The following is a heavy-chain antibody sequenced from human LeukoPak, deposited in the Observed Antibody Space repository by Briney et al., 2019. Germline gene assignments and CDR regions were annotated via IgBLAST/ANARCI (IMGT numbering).Heavy chain of an antibody. Sequence: ASVKVSCKAPGGTFSRYAISWVRQAPGQGLEWMGGIIPIFGTANHAQKFQGRVTITADESTSTAYMELSSLRPEDTAVYYCARLPLTGYSRGYYYGMDVWGQGTTVTVSS. CDR2: IIPIFGTA. J-gene: IGHJ6*02. V-gene: IGHV1-69*13. D-gene: IGHD3-9*01. CDR3: ARLPLTGYSRGYYYGMDV. CDR1: GGTFSRYA.